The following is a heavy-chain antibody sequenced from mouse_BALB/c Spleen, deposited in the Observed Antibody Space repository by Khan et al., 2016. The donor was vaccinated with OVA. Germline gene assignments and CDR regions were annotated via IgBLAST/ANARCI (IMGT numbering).Heavy chain of an antibody. CDR3: ARGYFGNYEFVY. V-gene: IGHV1S132*01. D-gene: IGHD2-1*01. CDR1: GYTFTSYW. J-gene: IGHJ3*01. CDR2: IFPGTGTT. Sequence: QVQLQQSGAELVKPGASVKLSCKTSGYTFTSYWLQWVKQRPGQGLGWIGQIFPGTGTTYYNENFKGKATLTVDTSSSTAYMLLSSLTAEDSAVYFCARGYFGNYEFVYWGQGTLVTVSP.